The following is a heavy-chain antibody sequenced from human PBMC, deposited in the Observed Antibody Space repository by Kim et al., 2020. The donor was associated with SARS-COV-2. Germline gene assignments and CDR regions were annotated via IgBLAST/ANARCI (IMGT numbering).Heavy chain of an antibody. CDR3: AKDLEYSYGYYYYYYGMDG. CDR1: GFTFSSYG. CDR2: IWYDGSNK. V-gene: IGHV3-33*06. J-gene: IGHJ6*02. D-gene: IGHD5-18*01. Sequence: GGSLRLSCAASGFTFSSYGMHWVRQAPGKGLEWVAVIWYDGSNKYYADSVKGRFTISRDNSKNTLYLQMNSLRAEDTAVYYCAKDLEYSYGYYYYYYGMDGWGQGTTVTVSS.